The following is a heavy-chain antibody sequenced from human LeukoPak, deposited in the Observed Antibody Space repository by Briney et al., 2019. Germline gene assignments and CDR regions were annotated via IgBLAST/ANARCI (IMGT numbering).Heavy chain of an antibody. CDR2: ISSSSSYI. D-gene: IGHD2-15*01. J-gene: IGHJ6*02. V-gene: IGHV3-21*01. CDR1: GFTFSSYS. Sequence: GGSLRLSCAASGFTFSSYSMNWVRQAPGKGLEWVSSISSSSSYIYYADSVKGRFTISRDNAKNSLYLQMNSLRAEDTAVYYCAREVTVVVVAATSGMDVWGQGTTVTVSS. CDR3: AREVTVVVVAATSGMDV.